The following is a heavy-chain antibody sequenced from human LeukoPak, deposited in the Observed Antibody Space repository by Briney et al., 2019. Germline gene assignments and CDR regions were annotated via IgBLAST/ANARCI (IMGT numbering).Heavy chain of an antibody. V-gene: IGHV3-23*01. J-gene: IGHJ6*03. D-gene: IGHD3-3*01. Sequence: GGSLRLSCAASGFTFSSYAMSWVRQAPGKGLEWVSAISGSGGSTYYADSVKGRFTTSRDNSKNTLYLQMNSLRAEDTAVYYCAKDSLEYYYYYYYMDVWGKGTTVTVSS. CDR1: GFTFSSYA. CDR3: AKDSLEYYYYYYYMDV. CDR2: ISGSGGST.